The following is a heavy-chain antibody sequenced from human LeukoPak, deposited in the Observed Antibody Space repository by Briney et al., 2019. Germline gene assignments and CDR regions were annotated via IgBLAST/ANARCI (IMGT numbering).Heavy chain of an antibody. CDR3: ARVKTMIVDYYYYYMDV. J-gene: IGHJ6*03. D-gene: IGHD3-22*01. Sequence: GASVNVSCMASGYTFTSYGISWVRQAPGQGLEWMGWISAYNGNTNYAQKLQGRVTMTADTSTSTAYMELRSLRSDDTAVYYCARVKTMIVDYYYYYMDVWGKGTTVTISS. V-gene: IGHV1-18*01. CDR1: GYTFTSYG. CDR2: ISAYNGNT.